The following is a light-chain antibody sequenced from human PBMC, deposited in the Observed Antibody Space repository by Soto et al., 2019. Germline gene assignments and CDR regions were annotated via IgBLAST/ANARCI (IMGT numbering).Light chain of an antibody. J-gene: IGKJ2*01. V-gene: IGKV3-20*01. CDR3: QQYGRLPFT. CDR1: QRITNSF. Sequence: EIVLTQSPVTLTLSPGERATLSCRASQRITNSFLAWFQEKPGLAPRLLIYGASTRASGIPDRFSASGSGTDFVLTISRLEPEDFAVYYSQQYGRLPFTFGQGTRLQIK. CDR2: GAS.